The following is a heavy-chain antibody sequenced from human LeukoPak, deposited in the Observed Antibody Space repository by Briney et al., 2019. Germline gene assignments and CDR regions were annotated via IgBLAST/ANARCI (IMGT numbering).Heavy chain of an antibody. V-gene: IGHV4-38-2*02. J-gene: IGHJ5*02. D-gene: IGHD2-15*01. Sequence: SETLSLTCTVSGYSISSGYDWGWLRQPPGKGLGWIGCIYHSGSTYYNPSLKSRVTISVDTSKNQFSLKLSSVTAADTAVYYCARGKEGGSCVFDPWGQGTLVTVSS. CDR2: IYHSGST. CDR1: GYSISSGYD. CDR3: ARGKEGGSCVFDP.